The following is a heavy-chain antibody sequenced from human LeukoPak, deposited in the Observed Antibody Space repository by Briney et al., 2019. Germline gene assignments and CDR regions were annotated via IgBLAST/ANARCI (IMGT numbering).Heavy chain of an antibody. D-gene: IGHD1-1*01. J-gene: IGHJ4*02. V-gene: IGHV3-30*03. Sequence: GGSLRLSCSPSGFSFSGFGVHWVRQAPGKGLEWVALISHDGGNAEYVESVTGRFTISRDNSKNMVYLEMTSLRSDDTAVYYCARGTLELDYWGLGTLVIDSS. CDR3: ARGTLELDY. CDR1: GFSFSGFG. CDR2: ISHDGGNA.